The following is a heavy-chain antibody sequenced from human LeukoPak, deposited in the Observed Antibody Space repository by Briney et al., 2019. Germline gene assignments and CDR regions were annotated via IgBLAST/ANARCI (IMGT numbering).Heavy chain of an antibody. CDR1: GYSISSGYY. V-gene: IGHV4-38-2*01. CDR3: ARLGYYDILTGYSPGAFDI. J-gene: IGHJ3*02. D-gene: IGHD3-9*01. Sequence: SETLSLTCAVSGYSISSGYYWGWIRQPPGKVLEWIGSIYHSGSTYYNPSIKSRVTISVDTSKNQFSLKLSSVTAADTAVYYCARLGYYDILTGYSPGAFDIWGQGTMVTVSS. CDR2: IYHSGST.